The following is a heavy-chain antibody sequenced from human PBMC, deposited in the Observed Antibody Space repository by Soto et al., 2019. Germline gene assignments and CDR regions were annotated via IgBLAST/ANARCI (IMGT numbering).Heavy chain of an antibody. J-gene: IGHJ6*02. CDR1: GVNFSGYY. D-gene: IGHD1-1*01. V-gene: IGHV4-34*01. CDR2: INHSGST. CDR3: ARERGTGTIYGYYYYGMDV. Sequence: SETLSLTCAVYGVNFSGYYWSWIRQPPGKGLEWIGEINHSGSTNYNPSLKSRVTISVDTSKNQFSLKLSSVTAADTAVYYCARERGTGTIYGYYYYGMDVWGQGTTVTVSS.